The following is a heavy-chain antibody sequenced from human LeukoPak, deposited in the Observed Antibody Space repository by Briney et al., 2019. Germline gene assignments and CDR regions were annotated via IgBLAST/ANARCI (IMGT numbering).Heavy chain of an antibody. Sequence: GGSLRLSCAVSGFTVISNYMSWVRQAPGKGLEWVSVIYNGGNTYYTDSVKGRFTISRDNSKNTVYLQMNSLRVEDTAVYYCARGVSNSGIYYCYMDVWGKGTTVTISS. D-gene: IGHD4-11*01. J-gene: IGHJ6*03. CDR3: ARGVSNSGIYYCYMDV. V-gene: IGHV3-66*01. CDR2: IYNGGNT. CDR1: GFTVISNY.